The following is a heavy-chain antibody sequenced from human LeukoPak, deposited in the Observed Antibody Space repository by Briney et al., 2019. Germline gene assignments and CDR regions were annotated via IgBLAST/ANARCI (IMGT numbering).Heavy chain of an antibody. V-gene: IGHV3-74*01. CDR3: ARCPRSWYVYYMDV. J-gene: IGHJ6*03. CDR1: GFTFSSYW. D-gene: IGHD2-15*01. Sequence: GGSLRLSCAASGFTFSSYWMHWVRQAPGKGLVWVSRIKSVGSSTSYADSVKGRFTISRDNAKNTLYLEMNSLRAEDTAVYYCARCPRSWYVYYMDVWGKGTTVTVSS. CDR2: IKSVGSST.